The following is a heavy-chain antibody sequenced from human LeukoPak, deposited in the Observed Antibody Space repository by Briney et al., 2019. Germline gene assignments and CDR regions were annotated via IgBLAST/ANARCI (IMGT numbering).Heavy chain of an antibody. V-gene: IGHV1-46*01. CDR1: GYTFTSYA. Sequence: ASVKVSCKASGYTFTSYAMHWVRQAPGQGLEWMGIINPSGGSTSYAQKFQGRVTMTRDMSTSTVYMELSSLRSEDTAVYYCARDSAAAGSPSDYWGQGTLVTVSS. J-gene: IGHJ4*02. D-gene: IGHD6-13*01. CDR3: ARDSAAAGSPSDY. CDR2: INPSGGST.